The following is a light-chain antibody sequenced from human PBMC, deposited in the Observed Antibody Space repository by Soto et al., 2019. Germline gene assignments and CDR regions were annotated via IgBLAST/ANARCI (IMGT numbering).Light chain of an antibody. CDR1: SSDVGGYNY. CDR2: EVS. V-gene: IGLV2-14*01. Sequence: QSALTQPASVSGSPGQSITISCTGTSSDVGGYNYVSWYQQHPGKAPKLMIYEVSNRPSGVSNRFSGSKSGNTASLTISGLHAEDEADYYCSSYTSSSTVFGGGTKLTVL. CDR3: SSYTSSSTV. J-gene: IGLJ3*02.